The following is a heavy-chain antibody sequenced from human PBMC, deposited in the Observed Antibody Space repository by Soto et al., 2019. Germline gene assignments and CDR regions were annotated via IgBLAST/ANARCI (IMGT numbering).Heavy chain of an antibody. CDR2: ISYDGSSK. CDR3: AKDTSRVVSTRGPFDC. CDR1: GFTFSDYG. J-gene: IGHJ4*02. D-gene: IGHD2-15*01. Sequence: QVQLVESGGGVVQPGRSLRLSCAASGFTFSDYGMHWVSQAPGKGLEWLAVISYDGSSKYYADSVKGRFTISRDNSKNTLYLQMSSLRTEDTAVYSCAKDTSRVVSTRGPFDCWGQGTLVTVSS. V-gene: IGHV3-30*18.